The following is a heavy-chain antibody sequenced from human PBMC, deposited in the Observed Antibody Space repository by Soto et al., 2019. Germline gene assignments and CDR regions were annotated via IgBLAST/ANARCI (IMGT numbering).Heavy chain of an antibody. V-gene: IGHV4-59*01. J-gene: IGHJ4*02. Sequence: SETLSLTCTVSGGSISSYYWSWIRQPPGKGLEWIGYIYYSGSTNYNPSLKSRVTISVDTSKNQFSLKLSSVTAADTAVYYCARAIASLYDSSGYYLDWGQGTLVTVSS. D-gene: IGHD3-22*01. CDR1: GGSISSYY. CDR2: IYYSGST. CDR3: ARAIASLYDSSGYYLD.